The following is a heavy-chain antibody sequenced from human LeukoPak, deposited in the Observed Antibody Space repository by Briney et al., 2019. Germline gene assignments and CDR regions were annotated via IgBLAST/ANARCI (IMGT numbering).Heavy chain of an antibody. D-gene: IGHD6-6*01. Sequence: TSETLSLTCAVYGGSFSGYYWSWIRQPPGKGLEWIGEINHSGSTNCNPSLKSRVTMSVDTSKNQFSLKLSSVTAADTAVYYCARAGEYSSSSVDYWGQGTLVTVSS. CDR2: INHSGST. V-gene: IGHV4-34*01. CDR1: GGSFSGYY. CDR3: ARAGEYSSSSVDY. J-gene: IGHJ4*02.